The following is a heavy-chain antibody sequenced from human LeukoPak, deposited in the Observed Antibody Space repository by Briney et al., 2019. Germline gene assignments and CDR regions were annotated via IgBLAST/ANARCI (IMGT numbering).Heavy chain of an antibody. CDR2: ISYDGSNK. J-gene: IGHJ4*02. CDR1: GFTFSSYA. D-gene: IGHD2-15*01. Sequence: GGSLRLSCAASGFTFSSYAMHWVRQAPGKGLEWVAVISYDGSNKYCADSVKGRFTISRDNSKNTLYLQMNSLRAEDTAVYYCARIVVVAAAGFDYWGQGTLVTVSS. CDR3: ARIVVVAAAGFDY. V-gene: IGHV3-30-3*01.